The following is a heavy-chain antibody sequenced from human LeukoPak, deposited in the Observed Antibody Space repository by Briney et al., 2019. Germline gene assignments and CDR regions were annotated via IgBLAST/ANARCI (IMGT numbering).Heavy chain of an antibody. J-gene: IGHJ4*02. Sequence: ASVQVSSKASGYTFTSYPISWVRQAPGQGLEWVGWITTYNGNTNYAQKLQGRVTMITDTSTSTAYMDLRGLRSDDTAVYYCARGYDYGDYVGDFDYWGQGTLVTVSS. D-gene: IGHD4-17*01. V-gene: IGHV1-18*01. CDR2: ITTYNGNT. CDR3: ARGYDYGDYVGDFDY. CDR1: GYTFTSYP.